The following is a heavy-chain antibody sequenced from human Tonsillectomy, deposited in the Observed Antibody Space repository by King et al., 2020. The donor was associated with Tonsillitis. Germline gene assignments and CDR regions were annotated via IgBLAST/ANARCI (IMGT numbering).Heavy chain of an antibody. CDR1: GGSFSGYY. J-gene: IGHJ4*02. Sequence: VQLQQWGAGLLKPSETLSLTCAVYGGSFSGYYWSWIRQPPGKGLEWIGEINHSGSTNYNPSLKSRVTISVDTSKNQFSLKLSSVTAADTAVYYCARGRRGYSYGSKTVNFDYWGQGTLVTVSS. CDR3: ARGRRGYSYGSKTVNFDY. D-gene: IGHD5-18*01. CDR2: INHSGST. V-gene: IGHV4-34*01.